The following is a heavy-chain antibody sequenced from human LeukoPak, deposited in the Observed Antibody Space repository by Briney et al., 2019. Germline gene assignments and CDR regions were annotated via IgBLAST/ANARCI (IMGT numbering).Heavy chain of an antibody. CDR3: ARFFSVAGTFDY. CDR1: GGSFSGYY. D-gene: IGHD6-19*01. J-gene: IGHJ4*02. V-gene: IGHV4-34*01. Sequence: PSETLSLTCAVYGGSFSGYYWSWIRQPPGKGLEWIGEINLSGSSNYSPSLKSRVTVSVDTSMNQLSLKMSSVTAADTAAYYCARFFSVAGTFDYWGQGTLVTVPS. CDR2: INLSGSS.